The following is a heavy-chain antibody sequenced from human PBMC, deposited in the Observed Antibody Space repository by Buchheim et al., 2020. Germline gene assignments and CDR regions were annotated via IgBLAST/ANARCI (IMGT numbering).Heavy chain of an antibody. CDR3: AKEMAAAGNYYYYYYGMDV. CDR1: GFTFSGHF. Sequence: QVQLVESGGGVVQPGRSLRLSCVASGFTFSGHFMHWVRQAPGKGLEWVAVISYDGSNKYYADSVKGRFTISRDNSKNTLYLQMNSLRAEDTAVYYCAKEMAAAGNYYYYYYGMDVWGQGTT. J-gene: IGHJ6*02. D-gene: IGHD6-13*01. V-gene: IGHV3-30*18. CDR2: ISYDGSNK.